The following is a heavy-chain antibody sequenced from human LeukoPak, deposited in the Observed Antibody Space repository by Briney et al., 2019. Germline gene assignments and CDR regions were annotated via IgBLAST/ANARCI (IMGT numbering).Heavy chain of an antibody. CDR1: GFTFTTYN. CDR2: ISSSTKTI. CDR3: AKDPPPITIVGVVLPHYYFDS. J-gene: IGHJ4*02. V-gene: IGHV3-48*01. Sequence: PGGSLRLSCAASGFTFTTYNMNWVRQAPGKGLEWVSYISSSTKTIYYADSVKGRFTISRDNAKNSLYLQMNSLRAEDTAVYYCAKDPPPITIVGVVLPHYYFDSWGQGTLVTVSS. D-gene: IGHD3-3*01.